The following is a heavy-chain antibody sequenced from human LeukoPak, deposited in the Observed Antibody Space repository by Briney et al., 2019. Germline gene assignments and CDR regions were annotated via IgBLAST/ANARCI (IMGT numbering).Heavy chain of an antibody. Sequence: GGSLRLSCAASGFTSSSYSMNWVRQAPGKGLEWVSYINSGSRTIYYAESVKGRFTISRDNAKSSLYLQMNSLRAEDTAVYYCALDFYGSGSYLRFDPWGQGTLVTVSS. V-gene: IGHV3-48*01. CDR3: ALDFYGSGSYLRFDP. CDR1: GFTSSSYS. CDR2: INSGSRTI. J-gene: IGHJ5*02. D-gene: IGHD3-10*01.